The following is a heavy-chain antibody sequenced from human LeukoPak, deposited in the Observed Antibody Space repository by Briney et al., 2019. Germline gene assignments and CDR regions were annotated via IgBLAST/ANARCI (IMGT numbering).Heavy chain of an antibody. V-gene: IGHV4-59*01. CDR1: GGSINNYY. J-gene: IGHJ4*02. CDR3: ARDSSTVTTRHFDY. CDR2: VYYTGST. D-gene: IGHD4-17*01. Sequence: SETLSLTCTVSGGSINNYYWTWIRQPPGKGLECIGYVYYTGSTYYNPSLKSRVTISVDTSRIQFSLKLKSVTAADTAVYYCARDSSTVTTRHFDYWGQGILVTVST.